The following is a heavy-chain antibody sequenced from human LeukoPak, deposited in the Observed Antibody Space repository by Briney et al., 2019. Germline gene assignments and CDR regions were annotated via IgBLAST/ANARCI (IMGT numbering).Heavy chain of an antibody. J-gene: IGHJ6*02. CDR2: IWYDGSNK. D-gene: IGHD2-2*02. V-gene: IGHV3-33*01. CDR3: ARDTGGRYQLLYRYDFGMDV. CDR1: GFTFSRYG. Sequence: QSGRSLRLSCAASGFTFSRYGMHWLRQAPGKGLEGVADIWYDGSNKYYADSVKGRFTISRDNSKNTLYLQMNSLRAEDTAVYYCARDTGGRYQLLYRYDFGMDVWGQGTTVTVSS.